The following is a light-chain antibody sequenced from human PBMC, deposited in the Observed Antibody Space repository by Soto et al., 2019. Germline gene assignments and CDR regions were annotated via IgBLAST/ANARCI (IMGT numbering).Light chain of an antibody. J-gene: IGKJ5*01. CDR1: QSVSSSN. Sequence: EIVLTQSPGTLSLSRGEGATLSCRASQSVSSSNVAWYQQKPGQAPRLLIYGTSSRATGIPDRFSGSGSGTDFTLTISRLEPEDFAVYYCQQYGNSPITFGQGTRLEIK. CDR3: QQYGNSPIT. CDR2: GTS. V-gene: IGKV3-20*01.